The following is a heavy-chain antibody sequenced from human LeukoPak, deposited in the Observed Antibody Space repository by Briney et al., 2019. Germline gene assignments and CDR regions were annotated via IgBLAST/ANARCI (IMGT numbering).Heavy chain of an antibody. CDR1: GGSISSYY. J-gene: IGHJ4*02. CDR2: IYYTGST. D-gene: IGHD6-13*01. CDR3: ARGSKAAPGTFDY. V-gene: IGHV4-59*01. Sequence: SETLSLTCTVSGGSISSYYWSWIRQPPGKGLEWIGYIYYTGSTDYNPSLESRVAISVDTSKNQFSLKLSSVTAADTAVYYCARGSKAAPGTFDYWGQGTLVTVSS.